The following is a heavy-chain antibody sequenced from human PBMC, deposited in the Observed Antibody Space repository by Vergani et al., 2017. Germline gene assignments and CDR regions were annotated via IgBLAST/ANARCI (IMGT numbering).Heavy chain of an antibody. D-gene: IGHD3-22*01. Sequence: EVQLLESGGGLVQPGGSLRLSCAASGLTFSTYAMTWVRQAPGKGLEWVSTIRSDGGSTYYAESVKGRLTISRDNSKNTLSLQMNSLTAEDTAIYYCAGAQGTSAYYYGGFDYWGQGILVTVSS. J-gene: IGHJ4*02. CDR2: IRSDGGST. CDR1: GLTFSTYA. CDR3: AGAQGTSAYYYGGFDY. V-gene: IGHV3-23*01.